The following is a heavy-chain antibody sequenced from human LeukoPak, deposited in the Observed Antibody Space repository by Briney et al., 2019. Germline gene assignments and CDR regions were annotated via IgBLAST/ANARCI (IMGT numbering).Heavy chain of an antibody. CDR3: AKDHLRYSSSRYVLGY. D-gene: IGHD6-13*01. CDR1: GFNFSDYY. Sequence: PGGSLRLSCVASGFNFSDYYMSWIRQAPGKGLEWVSYISSSGSFIYYADSVKGRFTISRDNAKNSLYLQMNSLRAEDTALYYCAKDHLRYSSSRYVLGYWGQGTLVTVSS. CDR2: ISSSGSFI. V-gene: IGHV3-11*01. J-gene: IGHJ4*02.